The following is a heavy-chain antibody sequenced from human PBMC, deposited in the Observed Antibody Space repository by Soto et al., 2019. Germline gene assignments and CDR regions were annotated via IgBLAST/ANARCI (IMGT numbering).Heavy chain of an antibody. CDR1: GGSISSYY. CDR3: AKDLRITTADY. Sequence: SETLSLTCTVSGGSISSYYWSWIRQPPGKGLEWIGYIYYSGSTNYNPSLKSRVTISVDTSKNQFSLKLSSVTAADTAVYYCAKDLRITTADYWGQGTLVTVSS. CDR2: IYYSGST. V-gene: IGHV4-59*01. D-gene: IGHD3-22*01. J-gene: IGHJ4*02.